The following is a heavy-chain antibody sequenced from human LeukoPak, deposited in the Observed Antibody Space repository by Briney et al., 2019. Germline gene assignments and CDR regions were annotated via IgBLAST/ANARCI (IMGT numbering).Heavy chain of an antibody. V-gene: IGHV4-31*03. J-gene: IGHJ5*02. CDR1: GGSISSGGYY. D-gene: IGHD2-2*01. CDR3: ARDRGVVAAVGWFDP. CDR2: IYYSGST. Sequence: SETLSLTCTVSGGSISSGGYYWSWIRQHPGKGLEWIGYIYYSGSTYYNPSLKSRVTISVDTSKNQFSLKLSSVTAADTAVYYCARDRGVVAAVGWFDPWGQGTLVTVSS.